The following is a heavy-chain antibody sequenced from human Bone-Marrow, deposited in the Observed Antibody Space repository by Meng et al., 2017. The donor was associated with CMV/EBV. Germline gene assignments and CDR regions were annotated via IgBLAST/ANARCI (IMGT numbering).Heavy chain of an antibody. D-gene: IGHD3-10*01. CDR3: ARRLYGSGTLDY. V-gene: IGHV3-53*01. CDR1: GFTVSSSY. J-gene: IGHJ4*02. CDR2: IHSAGTT. Sequence: ETLSLTCAASGFTVSSSYLSWVRQAPGKGLEWVSVIHSAGTTYYADSVKGRFTISRDNSKNTMYLQMNSLRAEDTAVYYCARRLYGSGTLDYWGQGTLVTVSS.